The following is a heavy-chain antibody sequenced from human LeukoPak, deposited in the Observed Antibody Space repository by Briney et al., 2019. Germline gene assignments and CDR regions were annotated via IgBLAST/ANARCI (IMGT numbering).Heavy chain of an antibody. CDR2: IKQDGSEK. CDR3: ARHRSKWLQSSFDY. J-gene: IGHJ4*02. D-gene: IGHD5-24*01. V-gene: IGHV3-7*01. CDR1: GFTFSSYW. Sequence: PGGSLRLSCTASGFTFSSYWMSWVRQAPGKGLEWVANIKQDGSEKYFVDSVKGRFTISRDNAKNSLYLQMNSLRAEDTAVYYCARHRSKWLQSSFDYWGQGTLVTVSS.